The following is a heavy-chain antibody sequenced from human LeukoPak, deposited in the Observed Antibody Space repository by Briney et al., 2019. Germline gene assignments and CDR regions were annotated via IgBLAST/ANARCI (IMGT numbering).Heavy chain of an antibody. Sequence: GGSLRLSCAASGFTFDDYGMSWVRQAPGKGLEWVSGINWNGGSTGYADSVKGRFTISRDNAKNSLYLQTNSLRAEDTAVYYCARDPSSGWYLKGWFDPWGQGTLVTVSS. CDR2: INWNGGST. CDR1: GFTFDDYG. D-gene: IGHD6-19*01. J-gene: IGHJ5*02. CDR3: ARDPSSGWYLKGWFDP. V-gene: IGHV3-20*04.